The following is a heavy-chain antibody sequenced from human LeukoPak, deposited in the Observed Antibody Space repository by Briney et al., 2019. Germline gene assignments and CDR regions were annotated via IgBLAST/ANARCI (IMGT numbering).Heavy chain of an antibody. CDR3: AKDTRFGELFSTLVVGSWFDP. CDR2: ISGSGGST. Sequence: PGGSLRLSCAASGFTFSSYAMSWVRQAPGKGLEWVSAISGSGGSTYYADSVKGRFTISRDNSKNTLYLQMNSLRAEDTAVYYCAKDTRFGELFSTLVVGSWFDPWGQGTLVTVSS. V-gene: IGHV3-23*01. CDR1: GFTFSSYA. J-gene: IGHJ5*02. D-gene: IGHD3-10*01.